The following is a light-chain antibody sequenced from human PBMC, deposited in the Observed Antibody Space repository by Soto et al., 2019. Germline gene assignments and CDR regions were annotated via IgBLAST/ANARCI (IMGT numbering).Light chain of an antibody. V-gene: IGKV3-15*01. J-gene: IGKJ1*01. CDR3: QQYNDWWT. CDR2: GAA. Sequence: ILMTQFPPTLAVSTGDRATVSCRASQSVSSNLAWYEQRPGQAPRLLIYGAATRATGIPARFSGSGSGTEFTLTITSLQSEDFAVYYCQQYNDWWTFGHGTKVDI. CDR1: QSVSSN.